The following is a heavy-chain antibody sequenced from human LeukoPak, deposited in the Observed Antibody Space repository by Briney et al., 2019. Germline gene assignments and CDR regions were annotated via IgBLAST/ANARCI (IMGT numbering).Heavy chain of an antibody. Sequence: PSETLSLTCAVSGGSISSSNWWSWVRQPPGKGLEWIGEIYHSGSTNYNPSLKSRVTISVDKSKNQFSLKLSSVTAADTAVYYCATLASLFDWHRSYYYYYMDVWGKGTTVTVSS. D-gene: IGHD3-9*01. CDR3: ATLASLFDWHRSYYYYYMDV. CDR1: GGSISSSNW. CDR2: IYHSGST. J-gene: IGHJ6*03. V-gene: IGHV4-4*02.